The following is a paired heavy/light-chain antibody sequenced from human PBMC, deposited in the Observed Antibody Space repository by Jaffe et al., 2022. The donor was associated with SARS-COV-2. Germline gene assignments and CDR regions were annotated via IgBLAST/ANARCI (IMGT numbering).Light chain of an antibody. V-gene: IGKV1-17*01. CDR3: LQHNSYPIT. Sequence: DIQMTQSPSSLSASVGDRVTITCRASQGISNDLGWYQQKPGKAPKRLIYAASSLQSGVPSRFSGSGSGTEFTLTISSLQPEDFATYYCLQHNSYPITFGQGTRLEIK. J-gene: IGKJ5*01. CDR1: QGISND. CDR2: AAS.
Heavy chain of an antibody. CDR2: VTSSGGST. J-gene: IGHJ4*02. D-gene: IGHD6-19*01. Sequence: EVQLLESGGGLVQPGGSLRLSCAASGFIFSSYAMSWVRQAPGKGLEWVSSVTSSGGSTYYADSVKGRFTISRDNSKNTLSLQMNSLRAEDTAVYYCAKNVQAVAGSFEYWGQGTLVIVSS. V-gene: IGHV3-23*01. CDR3: AKNVQAVAGSFEY. CDR1: GFIFSSYA.